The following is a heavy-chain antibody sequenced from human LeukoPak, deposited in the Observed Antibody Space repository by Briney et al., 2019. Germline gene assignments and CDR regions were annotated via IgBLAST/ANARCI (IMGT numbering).Heavy chain of an antibody. CDR2: ISGGGGRT. J-gene: IGHJ4*02. CDR3: AAWRGSSWFDY. V-gene: IGHV3-23*01. Sequence: GGSLRLSCAASGFTFSTYAMSWVRQAPGKGLEWVSGISGGGGRTYYADSVKGRFTISRDNSKNTLYLQMIRLRVEDTAVYYCAAWRGSSWFDYWGQGTLVTVSS. CDR1: GFTFSTYA. D-gene: IGHD6-13*01.